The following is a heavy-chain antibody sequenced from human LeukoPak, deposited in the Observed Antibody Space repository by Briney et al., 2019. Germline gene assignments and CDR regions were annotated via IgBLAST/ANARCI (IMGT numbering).Heavy chain of an antibody. Sequence: SETLSLTCTVSGGSVSNGDYYWSWIRQPPGKGLEWIGYIYYNGNTYYSPSLKSRVIMSEDTSKNQFFLKLSSVTAADTAVYYCAGGGGDFDYWGQGTLVTVSS. CDR1: GGSVSNGDYY. CDR3: AGGGGDFDY. V-gene: IGHV4-30-4*08. J-gene: IGHJ4*02. CDR2: IYYNGNT. D-gene: IGHD3-16*01.